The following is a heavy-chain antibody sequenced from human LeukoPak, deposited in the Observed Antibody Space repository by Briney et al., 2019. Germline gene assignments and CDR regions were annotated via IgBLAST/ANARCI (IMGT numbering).Heavy chain of an antibody. D-gene: IGHD5-18*01. J-gene: IGHJ3*02. CDR3: AREVDTALANAFDI. CDR1: GGSISSYY. V-gene: IGHV4-59*01. CDR2: IYYSGST. Sequence: SETLSLTCTVSGGSISSYYWSWIRRPPGKGLEWIGYIYYSGSTNYNPSLKSRVTISVDTSKNQFSLKLSSVTAADTAVYYCAREVDTALANAFDIWGQGTMVTVSS.